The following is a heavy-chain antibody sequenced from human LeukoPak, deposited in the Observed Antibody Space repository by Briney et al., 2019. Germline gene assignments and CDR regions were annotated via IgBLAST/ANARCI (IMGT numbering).Heavy chain of an antibody. V-gene: IGHV3-74*01. J-gene: IGHJ4*02. Sequence: PGGSLRLSCAASGFTFSSYWFHWVRQAPGKGLVWVSRINSDGSGTTYAGSVKGRFTISRDNSKNTLYLQMNSLRAEDTAVYYCAKDRRLAAFDYGGQGTLVTVSS. CDR2: INSDGSGT. D-gene: IGHD6-25*01. CDR3: AKDRRLAAFDY. CDR1: GFTFSSYW.